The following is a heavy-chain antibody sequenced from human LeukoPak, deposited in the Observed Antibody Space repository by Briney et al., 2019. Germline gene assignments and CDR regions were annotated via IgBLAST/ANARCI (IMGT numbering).Heavy chain of an antibody. Sequence: SETLSLTCAVSGVSITDNWWSWVRQPPGKGLEWIGEILHTAPTNFNPSLKSRVTISMDKSKNQLSLRLNSVTAADTAIYYCVRGGTYYLPYWGQGILVTVSS. CDR2: ILHTAPT. D-gene: IGHD1-26*01. CDR3: VRGGTYYLPY. CDR1: GVSITDNW. V-gene: IGHV4-4*02. J-gene: IGHJ4*02.